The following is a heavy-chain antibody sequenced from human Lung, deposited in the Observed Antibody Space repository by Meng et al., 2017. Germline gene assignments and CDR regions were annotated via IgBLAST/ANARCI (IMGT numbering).Heavy chain of an antibody. D-gene: IGHD3-22*01. Sequence: ASVKVSCKASGYTFTSYYMHWVRQAPGQGLEWMGIINPSGGSTSYAQKCQGRVTMTRDTSTSTVYMELSSLRSEDTAVYYCARDLGQNYYDSSGYSGGFDYWGQGTLVTVSS. CDR1: GYTFTSYY. CDR3: ARDLGQNYYDSSGYSGGFDY. J-gene: IGHJ4*02. V-gene: IGHV1-46*01. CDR2: INPSGGST.